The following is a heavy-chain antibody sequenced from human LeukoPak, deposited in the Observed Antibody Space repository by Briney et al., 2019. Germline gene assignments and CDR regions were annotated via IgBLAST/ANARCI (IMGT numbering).Heavy chain of an antibody. CDR1: GYSISSGYY. J-gene: IGHJ4*02. CDR3: ARQSTGINFDY. Sequence: PSETLSLTCAVSGYSISSGYYWGWIRQPPGKVLEWIGGIYHSGSTYYNPSLKSRVTISVDTSKNQFSLKLSSVTAADTAVYYCARQSTGINFDYWGQGTLVTVSS. D-gene: IGHD6-13*01. CDR2: IYHSGST. V-gene: IGHV4-38-2*01.